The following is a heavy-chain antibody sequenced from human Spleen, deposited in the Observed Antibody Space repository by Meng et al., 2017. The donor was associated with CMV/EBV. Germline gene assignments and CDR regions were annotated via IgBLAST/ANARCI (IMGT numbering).Heavy chain of an antibody. CDR1: GFTFRRHG. J-gene: IGHJ4*02. V-gene: IGHV3-33*01. Sequence: WAVCGFTFRRHGMHWVRQAPGKGLEWVAVIWYDGSNKYDADAVKGRYTISRDNSKHTLYLQMDSLRAEDTAVYYCAGSIAVVGELDHWGQGTLVTVSS. CDR3: AGSIAVVGELDH. D-gene: IGHD6-19*01. CDR2: IWYDGSNK.